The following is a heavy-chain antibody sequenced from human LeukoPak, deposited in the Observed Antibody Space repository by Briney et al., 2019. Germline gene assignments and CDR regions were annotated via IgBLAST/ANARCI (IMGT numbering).Heavy chain of an antibody. D-gene: IGHD4/OR15-4a*01. CDR1: GFTFDEYG. CDR3: ARRAGAYSHPYDY. CDR2: ISRNAGSR. J-gene: IGHJ4*02. Sequence: GGSLRLSCAASGFTFDEYGMTWVRQAPGKGLEWVSGISRNAGSRGYAESVKGRFTISRDNVKNSLYLQMNSLRAEDTAVYYCARRAGAYSHPYDYWGQGTLVTVSS. V-gene: IGHV3-20*04.